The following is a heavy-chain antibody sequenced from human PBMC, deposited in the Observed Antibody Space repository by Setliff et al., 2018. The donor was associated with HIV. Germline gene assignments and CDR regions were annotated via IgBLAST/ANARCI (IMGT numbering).Heavy chain of an antibody. CDR2: IDSSGTT. Sequence: LSLTCTISGGSFGVYRWSWIRQSAGRGLEWIGRIDSSGTTDYKPSLKGRVAISVDTSRNRFSLRVTSVTAADTAVYFCARDRHSSGLGSYGPWGPGILVTVSS. CDR1: GGSFGVYR. CDR3: ARDRHSSGLGSYGP. J-gene: IGHJ5*02. V-gene: IGHV4-4*07. D-gene: IGHD3-10*01.